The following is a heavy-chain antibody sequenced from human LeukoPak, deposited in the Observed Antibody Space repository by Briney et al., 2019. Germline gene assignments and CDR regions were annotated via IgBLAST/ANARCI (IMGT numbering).Heavy chain of an antibody. Sequence: ASVKVSCKASGYTFTSYYMHWVRQAPGQGLEWMGIINPSGGSTCYAQKFQGRVTMTRDTSTSTVYMELSSLRSEDTAVYYCARFPNTAMVMGLEYYYYGMDVWGQGTTVTVSS. V-gene: IGHV1-46*01. D-gene: IGHD5-18*01. CDR3: ARFPNTAMVMGLEYYYYGMDV. CDR1: GYTFTSYY. J-gene: IGHJ6*02. CDR2: INPSGGST.